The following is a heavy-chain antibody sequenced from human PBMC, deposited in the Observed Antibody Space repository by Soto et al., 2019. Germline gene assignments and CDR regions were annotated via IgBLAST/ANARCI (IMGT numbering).Heavy chain of an antibody. CDR2: ISSSSSYI. V-gene: IGHV3-21*01. CDR3: ARAVVPADRDYYYYYYMDV. J-gene: IGHJ6*03. Sequence: PGGSLRLSCAASGFTFSSYSMNWVRQAPGKGLEWVSSISSSSSYIYYADSVKGRFTISRDNAKNSLYLQMNSLRAEDTAVYYSARAVVPADRDYYYYYYMDVWGKGTTVTVSS. CDR1: GFTFSSYS. D-gene: IGHD2-2*01.